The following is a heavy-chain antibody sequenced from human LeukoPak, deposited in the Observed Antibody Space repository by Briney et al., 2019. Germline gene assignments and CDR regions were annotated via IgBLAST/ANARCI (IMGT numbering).Heavy chain of an antibody. Sequence: SVKVSCKTSGGTLSSYAFSWMRQAPRQGLEWVGRIIPIYNPVDYTQRFQGRVTITADESTNTVYLELSSLRYDDTAVYYCAREPLGCGGDCHFDYWGQGTLVTVSS. D-gene: IGHD2-21*02. V-gene: IGHV1-69*13. J-gene: IGHJ4*02. CDR2: IIPIYNPV. CDR1: GGTLSSYA. CDR3: AREPLGCGGDCHFDY.